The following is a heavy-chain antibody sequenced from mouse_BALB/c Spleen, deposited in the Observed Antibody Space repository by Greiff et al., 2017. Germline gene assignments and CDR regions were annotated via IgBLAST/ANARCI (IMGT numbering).Heavy chain of an antibody. J-gene: IGHJ1*01. D-gene: IGHD1-1*01. CDR1: GYSITSDYA. Sequence: EVKLLESGPGLVKPSQSLSLTCTVTGYSITSDYAWNWIRQFPGNKLEWMGYISYSGSTSYNPSLKSRISITRDTSKNQFFLQLNSVTTEDTATYYCARSGVYYYGSSYGYFDVWGAGTTVTVSS. CDR2: ISYSGST. V-gene: IGHV3-2*02. CDR3: ARSGVYYYGSSYGYFDV.